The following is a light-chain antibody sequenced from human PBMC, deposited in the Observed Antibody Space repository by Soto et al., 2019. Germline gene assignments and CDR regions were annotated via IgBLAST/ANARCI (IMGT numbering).Light chain of an antibody. CDR1: QSVSSSY. J-gene: IGKJ2*01. CDR3: QQYGSSPGYT. V-gene: IGKV3-20*01. CDR2: GAS. Sequence: EIVLTQSPGTLSLSPGERATLSCRASQSVSSSYLAWYQQKPGQAPRLLIYGASSRATGIPDRFSGSGSGTDFTITISRLEPEDCAVYYCQQYGSSPGYTFGQGTKREIK.